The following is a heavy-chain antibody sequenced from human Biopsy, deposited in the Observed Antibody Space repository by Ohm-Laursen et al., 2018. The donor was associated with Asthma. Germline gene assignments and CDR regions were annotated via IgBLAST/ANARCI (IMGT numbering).Heavy chain of an antibody. CDR2: IYHSGST. Sequence: TLSLTCAVSGGSISSGGYSWSWIRQPPGKGLEWIGYIYHSGSTNYNPSLKSRVTISVDRSKNQFSLKLSSVTAADTAVYYCARVKDGYNFDCWGQGTLVTVSS. CDR3: ARVKDGYNFDC. V-gene: IGHV4-30-2*01. CDR1: GGSISSGGYS. J-gene: IGHJ4*02. D-gene: IGHD5-24*01.